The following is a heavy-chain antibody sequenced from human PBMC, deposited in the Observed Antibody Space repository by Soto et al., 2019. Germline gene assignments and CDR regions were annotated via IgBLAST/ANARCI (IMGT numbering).Heavy chain of an antibody. V-gene: IGHV3-23*01. CDR3: AKDTSSWYYFDY. Sequence: GGSLRLSCAASGFTFSSYAMSRVRQAPGKGPELVSAISGSGGSTYSADSVKGRFTISRNNSKNTLDLQMNSLRAEDTAVYYCAKDTSSWYYFDYWGQGTLVTVSS. D-gene: IGHD6-13*01. CDR1: GFTFSSYA. J-gene: IGHJ4*02. CDR2: ISGSGGST.